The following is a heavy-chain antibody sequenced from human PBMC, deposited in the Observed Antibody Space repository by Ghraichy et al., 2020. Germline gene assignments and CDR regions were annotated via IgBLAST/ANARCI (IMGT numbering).Heavy chain of an antibody. J-gene: IGHJ4*02. D-gene: IGHD3-16*01. CDR2: TFYRSNWKN. Sequence: SQTLSLTCAISGDSVSSNSAAWDWIRQSPSRGLEWLGRTFYRSNWKNEYGASVKSRLNIIPDSSRNQFSLQLNSVTPEDTAVYYCARGWGRLHGIYYFDYWGQGSLVTVSS. V-gene: IGHV6-1*01. CDR3: ARGWGRLHGIYYFDY. CDR1: GDSVSSNSAA.